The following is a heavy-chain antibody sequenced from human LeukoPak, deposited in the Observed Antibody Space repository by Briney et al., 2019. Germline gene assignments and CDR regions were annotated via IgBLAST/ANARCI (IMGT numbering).Heavy chain of an antibody. D-gene: IGHD5-24*01. V-gene: IGHV1-69*05. CDR3: ARSRDGYNSLDY. Sequence: SVKVSCKASGGTFSSYAISWVRQAPGQGLEWMEGIIPIFGTANYAQKFQGRVSITTDESTSTAYMELSSLRSEDTAVYYCARSRDGYNSLDYWGQGTLVTDSS. J-gene: IGHJ4*02. CDR1: GGTFSSYA. CDR2: IIPIFGTA.